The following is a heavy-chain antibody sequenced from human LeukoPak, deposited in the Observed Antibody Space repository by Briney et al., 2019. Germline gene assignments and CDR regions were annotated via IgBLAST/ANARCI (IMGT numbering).Heavy chain of an antibody. J-gene: IGHJ4*02. V-gene: IGHV3-7*01. D-gene: IGHD1-26*01. CDR3: ARDASGSYTWSDY. CDR2: IKQDGSEK. CDR1: GFTFSSYW. Sequence: PGGSLRLSCAASGFTFSSYWMSWVRQAPGKGLEWVANIKQDGSEKYYVDSVKGRFTISRDNAKNSLYLQMNSLRAEDTAVYYCARDASGSYTWSDYWGQGTLVTVSS.